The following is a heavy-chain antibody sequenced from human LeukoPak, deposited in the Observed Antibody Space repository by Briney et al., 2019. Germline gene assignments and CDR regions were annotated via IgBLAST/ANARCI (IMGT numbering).Heavy chain of an antibody. CDR3: TREVVVAAMDFQH. CDR1: GYTFTKYG. V-gene: IGHV1-18*01. D-gene: IGHD2-15*01. Sequence: ASVKVSCKASGYTFTKYGVSWVRQAPGQGLEWMGWIGTHTGNRNYVKKFQGRVTLTTETSTSTAYMELKSLRSDDTAVYYCTREVVVAAMDFQHWGQGTLVTVSS. J-gene: IGHJ1*01. CDR2: IGTHTGNR.